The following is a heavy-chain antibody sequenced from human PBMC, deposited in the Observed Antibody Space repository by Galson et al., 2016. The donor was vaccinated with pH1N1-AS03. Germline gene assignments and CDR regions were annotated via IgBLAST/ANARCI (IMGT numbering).Heavy chain of an antibody. CDR1: GGSISSSGVYS. CDR3: ARGSGGYGLDV. J-gene: IGHJ6*02. V-gene: IGHV4-30-2*01. Sequence: TLSLTCAVSGGSISSSGVYSWSWIRQPPGKGLEWVGNIYHSGTTYYSPSLKSRVTISIDRSQNQFSLKLTSVTAANTAVYYCARGSGGYGLDVWGQGTPVLVSS. CDR2: IYHSGTT. D-gene: IGHD5-12*01.